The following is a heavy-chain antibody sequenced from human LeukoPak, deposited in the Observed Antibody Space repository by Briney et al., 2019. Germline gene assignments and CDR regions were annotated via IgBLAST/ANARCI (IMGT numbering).Heavy chain of an antibody. CDR2: IYYSGST. D-gene: IGHD5-12*01. Sequence: PSETLSLTCTVSGGSISSGGYYWSWIRQHPGKGLEWIGYIYYSGSTYYNPSLKSRVTISVDTSKNQFSLKLSSVTAADTAVYYCASQRGYSGYDNFEFDYWGQGTLVTVSS. V-gene: IGHV4-31*03. J-gene: IGHJ4*02. CDR3: ASQRGYSGYDNFEFDY. CDR1: GGSISSGGYY.